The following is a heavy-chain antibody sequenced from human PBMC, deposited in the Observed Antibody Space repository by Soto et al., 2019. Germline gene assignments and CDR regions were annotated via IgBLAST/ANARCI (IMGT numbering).Heavy chain of an antibody. CDR3: AREYTAWPLAYGLDV. CDR2: ISSRSDI. CDR1: GFTFSSYA. D-gene: IGHD2-2*02. V-gene: IGHV3-21*01. J-gene: IGHJ6*02. Sequence: GGSLRLSCAASGFTFSSYAMSWVRQAPGKGLEWVSSISSRSDIYYADSVKGRFTISRDNAKNSVSLQMNSLRAEDTAVYYCAREYTAWPLAYGLDVWGQGTTVTV.